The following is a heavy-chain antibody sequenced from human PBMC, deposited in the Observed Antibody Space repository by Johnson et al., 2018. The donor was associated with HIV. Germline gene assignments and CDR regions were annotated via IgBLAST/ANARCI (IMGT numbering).Heavy chain of an antibody. V-gene: IGHV3-30*02. CDR3: ARASDAFDI. CDR2: IRFDGSSK. CDR1: GFIFRNYG. J-gene: IGHJ3*02. Sequence: QVQLVESGGGVVQPGGSLRLSCASSGFIFRNYGMHWVRQAPGNGLEWVAFIRFDGSSKYYADSVKGRFTISRDNSKNTLYLQMNSLRAEDTAVYYCARASDAFDIWGQGTMVTVSS.